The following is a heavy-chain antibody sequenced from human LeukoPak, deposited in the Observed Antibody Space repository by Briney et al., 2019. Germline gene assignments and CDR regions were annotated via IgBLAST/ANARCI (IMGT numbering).Heavy chain of an antibody. D-gene: IGHD3-3*01. CDR1: GHTFTSYG. J-gene: IGHJ6*02. CDR2: ISAYNGNT. Sequence: ASVKVSCKASGHTFTSYGISWVRQAPGQGLEWMGWISAYNGNTNYAQKLQGRVTMTTDTSTSTAYMELRSLRSDDTAVYYCARSRPPLGYYDFWSGYSNLYYYGMDVWGQGTTVTVSS. CDR3: ARSRPPLGYYDFWSGYSNLYYYGMDV. V-gene: IGHV1-18*01.